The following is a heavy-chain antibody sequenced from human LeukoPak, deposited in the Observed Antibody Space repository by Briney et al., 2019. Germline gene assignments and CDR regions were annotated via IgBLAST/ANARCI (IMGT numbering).Heavy chain of an antibody. D-gene: IGHD3-3*01. J-gene: IGHJ4*02. CDR2: IYYSGST. CDR3: ARFYDFWSGEDY. CDR1: GGSVSSYY. Sequence: PSETLSLTCSVSGGSVSSYYWSWIRQPPGKGLEWIGYIYYSGSTNYNPSLKSRVTISVDTSKNQISLKLSSVTAADTAVYYCARFYDFWSGEDYWGQGTLVTVSS. V-gene: IGHV4-59*02.